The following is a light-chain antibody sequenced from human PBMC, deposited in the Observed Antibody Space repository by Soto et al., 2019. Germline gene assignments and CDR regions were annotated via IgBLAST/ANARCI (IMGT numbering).Light chain of an antibody. CDR2: AAS. CDR1: QGITSY. CDR3: QHYNSYSEA. V-gene: IGKV1-9*01. J-gene: IGKJ1*01. Sequence: DIQLTQSPSFLSASVGDRVTITCRASQGITSYLAWYQQKPGKAPKLLIYAASTLQSGVPSRFSGSGSGTESTLTISSLQPDDFATYYCQHYNSYSEAFGQGTRWIS.